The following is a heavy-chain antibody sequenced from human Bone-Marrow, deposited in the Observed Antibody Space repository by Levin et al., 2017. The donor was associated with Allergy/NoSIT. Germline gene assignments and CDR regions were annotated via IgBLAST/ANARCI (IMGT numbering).Heavy chain of an antibody. CDR1: GYSFTDFY. J-gene: IGHJ4*01. Sequence: ASVKVSCKSSGYSFTDFYVHWVRQVPGLGLEWMGLINPDSGGIKYAPKFQGRVTMTRDTSIRTAYMTLTRLRSDDTAVYYCARSLVGATFDFWGQGTLVTVSS. CDR2: INPDSGGI. V-gene: IGHV1-2*02. D-gene: IGHD1-26*01. CDR3: ARSLVGATFDF.